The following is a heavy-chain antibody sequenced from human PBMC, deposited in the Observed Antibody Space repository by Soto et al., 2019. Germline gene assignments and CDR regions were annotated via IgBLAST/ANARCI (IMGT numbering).Heavy chain of an antibody. J-gene: IGHJ6*03. CDR3: AAELTRDYYYYMDV. V-gene: IGHV1-58*02. Sequence: SVKVSSKASGFTFTSSAMQWVRQARGQRLEWIGWIVVGSGNTNYAQKFQERVTITRDMSTSTAYMELSSLRSEDTAVYYCAAELTRDYYYYMDVWGKGTTVTVSS. CDR1: GFTFTSSA. CDR2: IVVGSGNT.